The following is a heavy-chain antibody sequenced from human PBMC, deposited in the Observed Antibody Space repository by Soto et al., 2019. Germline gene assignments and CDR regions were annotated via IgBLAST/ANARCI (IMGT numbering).Heavy chain of an antibody. CDR2: ISSSSSTL. V-gene: IGHV3-48*01. Sequence: EVQLVESGGGLVQPGGSLRLSCAASGFTFSSYSMNWVRQAPGKGLEWVSYISSSSSTLYYADSVKGRFTISRDNSKNTLYMQMNSLRAEDTAVYYCAKGDYYDSSAYPYDAFDVWGQGTMVTVS. J-gene: IGHJ3*01. CDR3: AKGDYYDSSAYPYDAFDV. CDR1: GFTFSSYS. D-gene: IGHD3-22*01.